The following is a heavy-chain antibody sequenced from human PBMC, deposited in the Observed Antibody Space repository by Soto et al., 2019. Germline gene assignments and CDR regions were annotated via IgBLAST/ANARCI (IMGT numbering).Heavy chain of an antibody. Sequence: ASVKVSCKAXVYTFTGYYMHCVRQSPRQWLEWMGWINPNSGVTNYAQKFQGWVTMTRDTSTSTAYMELSRLRSDDTAVSYSARGDEPSSFDSWGQGPLVTVSS. CDR3: ARGDEPSSFDS. J-gene: IGHJ5*01. CDR2: INPNSGVT. V-gene: IGHV1-2*04. CDR1: VYTFTGYY.